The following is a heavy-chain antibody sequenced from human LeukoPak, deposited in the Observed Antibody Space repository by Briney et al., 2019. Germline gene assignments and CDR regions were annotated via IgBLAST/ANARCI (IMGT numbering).Heavy chain of an antibody. Sequence: SVKVSCKASGGTFSSYAISWVRQSPGPGLEWMGRIIPIFGIANYAQKFQGRVTITADKSTSTAYMELSSLRSEDTAVYYCARGGSGWYAVDYWGQGTLVTVSS. J-gene: IGHJ4*02. CDR3: ARGGSGWYAVDY. V-gene: IGHV1-69*04. CDR2: IIPIFGIA. CDR1: GGTFSSYA. D-gene: IGHD6-19*01.